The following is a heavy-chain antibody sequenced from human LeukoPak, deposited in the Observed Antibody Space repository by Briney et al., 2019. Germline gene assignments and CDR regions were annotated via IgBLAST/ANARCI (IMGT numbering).Heavy chain of an antibody. CDR3: ARGPTSVEFRNWYFGL. V-gene: IGHV4-4*07. J-gene: IGHJ2*01. Sequence: SETLSLTCSVSGGAISGYYWSWIRQPAGKGLEWIGRIYYSGSTNYNPSLKSRVTMSVDTSKKQFSLTLSSMTAADTAVYYCARGPTSVEFRNWYFGLWGRGTLVTVSS. CDR1: GGAISGYY. D-gene: IGHD1-1*01. CDR2: IYYSGST.